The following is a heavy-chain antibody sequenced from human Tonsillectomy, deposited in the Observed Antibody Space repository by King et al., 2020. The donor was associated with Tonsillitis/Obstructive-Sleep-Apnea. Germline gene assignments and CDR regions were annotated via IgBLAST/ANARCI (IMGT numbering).Heavy chain of an antibody. CDR3: AKDTGGYYMDV. V-gene: IGHV3-43*01. CDR1: GFTFHDYT. Sequence: VQLVESGGVVVQPGGSLRLSCAASGFTFHDYTIHLVRQAPGKGLEWVSLISWDGGSTYYADSVKGRVTISRDNSKNSLYLQMNRLRTEDTALYYCAKDTGGYYMDVWGKGTTVTVSS. CDR2: ISWDGGST. J-gene: IGHJ6*03.